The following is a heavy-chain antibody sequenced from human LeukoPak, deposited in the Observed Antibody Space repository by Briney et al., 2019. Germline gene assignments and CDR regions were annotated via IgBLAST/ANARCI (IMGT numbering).Heavy chain of an antibody. Sequence: SQTLSLTCVISGDSVSSNSAAWNWIRQSPSRGLEWLGRTYYRSKWYYDYAVSVKSRMTINPDTSKNQFSLQLNSVTPEDTAVYYCARGGSGWSVSLFDPWGQGTLVTVSS. CDR1: GDSVSSNSAA. J-gene: IGHJ5*02. V-gene: IGHV6-1*01. D-gene: IGHD6-13*01. CDR2: TYYRSKWYY. CDR3: ARGGSGWSVSLFDP.